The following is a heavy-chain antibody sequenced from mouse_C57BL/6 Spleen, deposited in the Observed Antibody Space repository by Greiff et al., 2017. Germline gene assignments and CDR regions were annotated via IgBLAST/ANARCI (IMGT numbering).Heavy chain of an antibody. CDR3: ASPHYYGSRHWYFDV. CDR1: GYTFTSYW. D-gene: IGHD1-1*01. V-gene: IGHV1-52*01. J-gene: IGHJ1*03. Sequence: QVQLQQPGAELVRPGSSVKLSCKASGYTFTSYWMHWVKQRPIQGLEWIGNIDPSDSETHYNQKFKDKATLTVDKSSSTAYMQLSSLTSEDSAVYYCASPHYYGSRHWYFDVWGTGTTVTVSS. CDR2: IDPSDSET.